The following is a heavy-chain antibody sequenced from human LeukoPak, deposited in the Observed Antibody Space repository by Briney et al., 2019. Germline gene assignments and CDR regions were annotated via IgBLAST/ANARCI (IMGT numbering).Heavy chain of an antibody. CDR2: INHSGST. D-gene: IGHD3-10*01. CDR1: GGSFSGYY. J-gene: IGHJ4*02. V-gene: IGHV4-34*01. Sequence: SETLSLTCAVYGGSFSGYYWSWIRQPPGKGLEWIGEINHSGSTNYNPSLKSRVTISVDTSKKQFSLTLSSVTAADTAVYYCARHEGKLWFGETAMNYWGQGTLVTVSS. CDR3: ARHEGKLWFGETAMNY.